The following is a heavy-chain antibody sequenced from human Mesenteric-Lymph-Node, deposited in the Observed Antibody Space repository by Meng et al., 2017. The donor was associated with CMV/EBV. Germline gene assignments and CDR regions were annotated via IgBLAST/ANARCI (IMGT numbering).Heavy chain of an antibody. CDR2: INHSGST. D-gene: IGHD3-3*01. CDR3: ARQGLRFLEWLPDNWFDP. CDR1: SFSGYY. Sequence: SFSGYYWSWIRQPTGKGLEWIGEINHSGSTNYNPSLKSRVTISVDTSKNQFSLKLSSVTAADTAVYYCARQGLRFLEWLPDNWFDPWGQGTLVTVSS. V-gene: IGHV4-34*01. J-gene: IGHJ5*02.